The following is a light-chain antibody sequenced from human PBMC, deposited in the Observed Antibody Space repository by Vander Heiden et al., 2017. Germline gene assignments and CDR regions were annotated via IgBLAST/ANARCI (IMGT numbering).Light chain of an antibody. CDR3: QQYNSFSPT. CDR2: DAS. Sequence: IHMSQSPSRLSASVGDRVIITCRASQSMSSWLAWYQQKPGKAPKLLIYDASSLESEVPSRFSGSGSGTEFTLTISSLQPDDFATYYCQQYNSFSPTFGGGTRVELK. J-gene: IGKJ4*01. CDR1: QSMSSW. V-gene: IGKV1-5*01.